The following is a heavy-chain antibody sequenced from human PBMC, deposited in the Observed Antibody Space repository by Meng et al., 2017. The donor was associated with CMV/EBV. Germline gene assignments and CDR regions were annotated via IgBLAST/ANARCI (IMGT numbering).Heavy chain of an antibody. CDR1: GYSFTSYW. D-gene: IGHD1-14*01. J-gene: IGHJ4*02. Sequence: KVSCKGSGYSFTSYWIGWVRQMPGKGLEWRGIIYPGDSDTRYSPSFQGQVTISADKSISTAYLQWSSLKASDTAMYYCARRYNWNHPFDYWGQGTLVTVSS. CDR3: ARRYNWNHPFDY. V-gene: IGHV5-51*01. CDR2: IYPGDSDT.